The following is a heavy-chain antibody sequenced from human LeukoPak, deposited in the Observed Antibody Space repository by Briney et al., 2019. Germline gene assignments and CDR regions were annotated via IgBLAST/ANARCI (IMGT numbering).Heavy chain of an antibody. CDR1: GYTLTELS. J-gene: IGHJ5*02. V-gene: IGHV1-24*01. D-gene: IGHD3-10*01. CDR2: FDPEDGET. CDR3: ATVVDYYGSGSSNWFDP. Sequence: SVTVSCTVSGYTLTELSMHWVRQAPGKGLEWMGGFDPEDGETIYAQKFQGRVTMTEDTSTDTAYMELSSLRSEDTAVYYCATVVDYYGSGSSNWFDPWGQGTLVTVSS.